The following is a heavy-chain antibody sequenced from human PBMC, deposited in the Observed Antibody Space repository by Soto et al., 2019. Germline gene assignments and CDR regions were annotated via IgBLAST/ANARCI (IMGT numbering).Heavy chain of an antibody. Sequence: PGGSLRLSCAASGFTFSTYAMTWLRQAPGKGLEWVSDISGSGGSTFYADSVRGRFTISRDNAKNSLYLQMNSLRAEDTAVYYCARDQLYYNDISGRPLNAFDVWGQGTMVTVSS. CDR2: ISGSGGST. J-gene: IGHJ3*01. V-gene: IGHV3-23*01. D-gene: IGHD3-22*01. CDR1: GFTFSTYA. CDR3: ARDQLYYNDISGRPLNAFDV.